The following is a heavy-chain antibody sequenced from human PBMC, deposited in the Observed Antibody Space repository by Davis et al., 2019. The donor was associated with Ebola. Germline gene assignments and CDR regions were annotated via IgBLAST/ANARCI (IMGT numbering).Heavy chain of an antibody. CDR1: GYRFTSYY. Sequence: ASVKVSCKASGYRFTSYYMHWVRQAPGQGLEWMGIINPITGGTSYAQNFRVRVNMTRDTSTSTVYMELSSLRSEDTAVYYCAREGGRYYDSSGYVFDIWGRGTMVKVSS. D-gene: IGHD3-22*01. CDR3: AREGGRYYDSSGYVFDI. V-gene: IGHV1-46*01. CDR2: INPITGGT. J-gene: IGHJ3*02.